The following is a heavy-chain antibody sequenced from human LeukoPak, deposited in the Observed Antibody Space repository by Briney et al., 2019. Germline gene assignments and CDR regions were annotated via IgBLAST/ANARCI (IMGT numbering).Heavy chain of an antibody. CDR2: IWYDGSNK. Sequence: PGGSLRLSCAASGFTFSSYGMHWVRQAPGKGLEWVAVIWYDGSNKYYADSVKGRFTISRDNSKNTLYLQMNSLRAEDTAVYYCARGPLLGYCSSTSCYQDGMDVWGQGTTVTVSS. D-gene: IGHD2-2*01. V-gene: IGHV3-33*08. CDR3: ARGPLLGYCSSTSCYQDGMDV. J-gene: IGHJ6*02. CDR1: GFTFSSYG.